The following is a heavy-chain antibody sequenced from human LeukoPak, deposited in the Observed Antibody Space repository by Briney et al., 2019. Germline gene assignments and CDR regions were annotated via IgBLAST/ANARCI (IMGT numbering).Heavy chain of an antibody. J-gene: IGHJ3*02. CDR1: GGSISSYY. Sequence: SETLSLTCTVSGGSISSYYWSWIRQPPGKGLEWIGYIYYSGSTNYNPSLKSRVTISVDTSKNQFSLKLSSVTAADTAVYYCARDLGSSGYTEGYAFDIWGQGTMVTVSS. CDR3: ARDLGSSGYTEGYAFDI. D-gene: IGHD3-22*01. V-gene: IGHV4-59*01. CDR2: IYYSGST.